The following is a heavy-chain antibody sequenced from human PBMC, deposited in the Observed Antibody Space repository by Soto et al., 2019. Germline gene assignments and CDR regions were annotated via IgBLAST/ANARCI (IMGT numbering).Heavy chain of an antibody. CDR3: ARDTIAYCGGDCYSVEDY. CDR2: ISAYNGNT. CDR1: GYTFTSYG. J-gene: IGHJ4*02. D-gene: IGHD2-21*02. Sequence: QVQLVQSGAEVKKPGASVKVSCKASGYTFTSYGISWVRQAPGQGLEWMGWISAYNGNTNYAQKLQGRVTMTTDTSTSTGYMELRSLRSDDTAVYYCARDTIAYCGGDCYSVEDYWGQGTLVTVSS. V-gene: IGHV1-18*01.